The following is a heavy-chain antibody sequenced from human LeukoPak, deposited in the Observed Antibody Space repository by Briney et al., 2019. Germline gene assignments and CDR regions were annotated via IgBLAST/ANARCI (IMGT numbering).Heavy chain of an antibody. J-gene: IGHJ4*02. CDR3: ASSVATVTKLTGL. CDR2: ISYDGSNK. D-gene: IGHD4-17*01. V-gene: IGHV3-30-3*01. Sequence: PGGSLRLSCAASGFTFSSYAMHWVRQAPGKGLEWVAVISYDGSNKYYADSVKGRFTISRDNSKNTLYLQMNSLRAEDTAVYYCASSVATVTKLTGLWGQGTLVTVSS. CDR1: GFTFSSYA.